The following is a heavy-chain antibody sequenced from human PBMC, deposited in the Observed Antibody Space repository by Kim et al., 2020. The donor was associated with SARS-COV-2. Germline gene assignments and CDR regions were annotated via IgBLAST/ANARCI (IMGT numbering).Heavy chain of an antibody. CDR1: GFTFSSYE. CDR3: ASGGRTYYYYGVDV. V-gene: IGHV3-48*03. D-gene: IGHD3-10*01. Sequence: GGSLRLSCAASGFTFSSYEMNWVRQAPGKGLEWVSYISSSGSTIYYADSVKGRFTISRDNAKNSLYLQMNSLRAEDTAVYYCASGGRTYYYYGVDVWGQGTTVTVSS. CDR2: ISSSGSTI. J-gene: IGHJ6*02.